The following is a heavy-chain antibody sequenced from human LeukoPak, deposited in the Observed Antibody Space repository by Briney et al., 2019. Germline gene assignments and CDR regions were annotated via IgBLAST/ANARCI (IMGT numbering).Heavy chain of an antibody. J-gene: IGHJ4*02. V-gene: IGHV4-39*01. CDR3: ARVIAAGQIDY. D-gene: IGHD6-13*01. Sequence: SETLSLTCTVSGGSISSSSYYWGWIRQPPGKGLEWIGSIYYSGSTYYNPSLKSRVTISVDTSKNQFSLKLSSVTAADTAVYYCARVIAAGQIDYWGQGTLVTVSS. CDR2: IYYSGST. CDR1: GGSISSSSYY.